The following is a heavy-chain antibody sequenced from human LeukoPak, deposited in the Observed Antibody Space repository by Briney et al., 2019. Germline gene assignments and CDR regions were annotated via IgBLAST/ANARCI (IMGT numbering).Heavy chain of an antibody. D-gene: IGHD6-13*01. V-gene: IGHV3-48*03. CDR2: ISSSGSTI. J-gene: IGHJ4*02. Sequence: GGSLRLSCAASGFTFSSYEMNWVRQAPGKGLEWVSYISSSGSTIYYADSVKGRFAISRDNAKNSLYLQMNSLRAEDTAVYYCARESSSSWSSNFDYLGQGTLVTVSS. CDR3: ARESSSSWSSNFDY. CDR1: GFTFSSYE.